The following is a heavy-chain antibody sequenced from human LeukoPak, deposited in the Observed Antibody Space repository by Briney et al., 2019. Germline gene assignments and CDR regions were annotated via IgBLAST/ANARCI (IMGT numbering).Heavy chain of an antibody. CDR3: AKVTKSYCSGGSCNLDY. Sequence: PGGSLRLSCSASGFTFSSYAMTWVRQAPGKGLEWVSAICSSGTSTYYADSVKGRFTISRDNSKNTLYLQMNSLRAEDTAVYYCAKVTKSYCSGGSCNLDYWGQGTLVTVSS. V-gene: IGHV3-23*01. D-gene: IGHD2-15*01. CDR2: ICSSGTST. CDR1: GFTFSSYA. J-gene: IGHJ4*02.